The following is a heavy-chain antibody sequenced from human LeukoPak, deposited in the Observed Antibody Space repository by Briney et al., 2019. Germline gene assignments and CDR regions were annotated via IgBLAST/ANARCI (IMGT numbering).Heavy chain of an antibody. CDR1: GFTFSSYS. J-gene: IGHJ4*02. V-gene: IGHV3-21*04. CDR3: ARFVLGRNFDY. Sequence: GGSLRLSCAASGFTFSSYSMNWVRQAPGKGLEWVSSISSSSSYIYYADSVKGRFTISRDNAKNSLYLQMNSLRAEDTAVYYCARFVLGRNFDYWGQGTLVTVSS. D-gene: IGHD3-16*01. CDR2: ISSSSSYI.